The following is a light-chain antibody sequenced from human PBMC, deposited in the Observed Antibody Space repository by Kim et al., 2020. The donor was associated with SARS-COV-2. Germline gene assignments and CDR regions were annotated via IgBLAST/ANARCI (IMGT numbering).Light chain of an antibody. J-gene: IGKJ2*01. CDR1: QSVSSN. Sequence: SVSPGERAPLSCSASQSVSSNVAWYQHKPGQAPRLLIYGASTRATGIPARFSGSGSGTEFTLTISSLQSEDFAVYYCQHYNNWPYTFGQGTKLEI. CDR2: GAS. CDR3: QHYNNWPYT. V-gene: IGKV3-15*01.